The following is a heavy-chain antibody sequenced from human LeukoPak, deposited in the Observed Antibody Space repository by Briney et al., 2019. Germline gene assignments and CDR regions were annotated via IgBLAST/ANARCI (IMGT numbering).Heavy chain of an antibody. D-gene: IGHD1-26*01. Sequence: GGSLRLSCVVSGFTFSSYWMSWVRQAPGKGLVWVANIKQDGSEKYYVDSVKGRFTMSRDNAKNSLYLQMNSLRAEDTAVYYCARVQWELRGVGSYFEYWGQGALVTVSS. V-gene: IGHV3-7*01. J-gene: IGHJ4*02. CDR1: GFTFSSYW. CDR3: ARVQWELRGVGSYFEY. CDR2: IKQDGSEK.